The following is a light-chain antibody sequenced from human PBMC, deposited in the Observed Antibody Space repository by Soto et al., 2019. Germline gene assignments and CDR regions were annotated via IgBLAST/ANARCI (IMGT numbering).Light chain of an antibody. Sequence: DIRMTQSPPSLSAFVGDKVTITCRASHDIDNFLAWYHQKPGEVPKLLIYDASTLESGASSRFSGSGAGTVFTLTISSLQPEDVGSYYCQRYDSFPRTFGQGTKVEVK. CDR3: QRYDSFPRT. J-gene: IGKJ1*01. CDR2: DAS. CDR1: HDIDNF. V-gene: IGKV1-27*01.